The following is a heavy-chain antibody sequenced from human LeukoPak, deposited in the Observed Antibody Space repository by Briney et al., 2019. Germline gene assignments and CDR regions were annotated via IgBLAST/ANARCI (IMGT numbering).Heavy chain of an antibody. J-gene: IGHJ6*02. V-gene: IGHV3-30*18. D-gene: IGHD1-26*01. CDR2: ISYDGSNK. Sequence: GGSLRLSCAASGFTFSSYGMHWVRQAPGKGLEWVAVISYDGSNKYYADSVKGRFTISRDNSKNTLYLQMNSLRAGDTAVYYCAKDLEATHYYYYGMDVWGQGTTVTVSS. CDR1: GFTFSSYG. CDR3: AKDLEATHYYYYGMDV.